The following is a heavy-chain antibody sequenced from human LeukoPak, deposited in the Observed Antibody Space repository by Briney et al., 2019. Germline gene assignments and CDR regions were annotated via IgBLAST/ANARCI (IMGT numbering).Heavy chain of an antibody. CDR2: ISWNSGSI. CDR3: AKEAYSSSLDYYYGTDV. D-gene: IGHD6-13*01. J-gene: IGHJ6*02. CDR1: GFTFDDYA. Sequence: GGSLRLSCAASGFTFDDYAMHWVRQAPGKGLEWVSGISWNSGSIGYADSVKGRFTISRDNANNSLYLQMNSLRVEDTALYYCAKEAYSSSLDYYYGTDVWGQGITVTVSS. V-gene: IGHV3-9*01.